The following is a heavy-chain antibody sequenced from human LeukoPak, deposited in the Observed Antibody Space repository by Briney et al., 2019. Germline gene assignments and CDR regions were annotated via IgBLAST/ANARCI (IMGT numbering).Heavy chain of an antibody. J-gene: IGHJ4*02. CDR3: ARGRISGSYFAY. V-gene: IGHV3-30-3*01. CDR2: ISYDGSNK. D-gene: IGHD1-26*01. Sequence: GGSLRLSCAASGFTFSSYAMYWVRQAPGKGLEWVAVISYDGSNKYYADSVKGRFTISRDNSKNTLYLQMNSLRAEDTAVYYCARGRISGSYFAYWGQGTLVTVSS. CDR1: GFTFSSYA.